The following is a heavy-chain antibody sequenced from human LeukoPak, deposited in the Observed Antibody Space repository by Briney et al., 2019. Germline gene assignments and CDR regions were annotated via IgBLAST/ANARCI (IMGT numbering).Heavy chain of an antibody. D-gene: IGHD3-10*01. CDR3: ARVIWFGELSAPSFDY. CDR2: INHSGST. CDR1: GGSFSGYY. V-gene: IGHV4-34*01. J-gene: IGHJ4*02. Sequence: SETLSLTCAVYGGSFSGYYWSWIRRPPGKGLEWIGEINHSGSTNYNPSLKSRVTISVDTSKNQFSLQLNSVTPEDTAVYYCARVIWFGELSAPSFDYWGQGTLVTVSS.